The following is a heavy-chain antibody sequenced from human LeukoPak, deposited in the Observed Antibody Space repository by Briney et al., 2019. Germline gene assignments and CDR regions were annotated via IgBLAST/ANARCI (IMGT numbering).Heavy chain of an antibody. CDR1: GFTFTNYA. CDR2: ITGSDGSS. Sequence: GTSLRLSCVASGFTFTNYAMSWVPQAPGKGLEGVSAITGSDGSSYYADSVKGRFTISRDNSKNTLYLQVNSLRAEDTAVYYCAKWGDYDILTGYYVPDYWGQGTLVTVSS. D-gene: IGHD3-9*01. CDR3: AKWGDYDILTGYYVPDY. J-gene: IGHJ4*02. V-gene: IGHV3-23*01.